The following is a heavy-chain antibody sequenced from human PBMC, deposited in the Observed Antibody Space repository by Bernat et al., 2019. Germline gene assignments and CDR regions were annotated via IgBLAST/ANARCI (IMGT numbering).Heavy chain of an antibody. V-gene: IGHV3-23*01. J-gene: IGHJ4*02. D-gene: IGHD2-15*01. Sequence: EEQLLQSGGGLVQPGGSLRLSCAASGFTFSDYSMSWVRQAPGKGLEWVSVVSTRGDVTYYADSVKGRFTVSRDNSKNTMYLQMNSLRTEGTSVYYCAKISISGGSRGDSGWGQGILVTVSS. CDR3: AKISISGGSRGDSG. CDR2: VSTRGDVT. CDR1: GFTFSDYS.